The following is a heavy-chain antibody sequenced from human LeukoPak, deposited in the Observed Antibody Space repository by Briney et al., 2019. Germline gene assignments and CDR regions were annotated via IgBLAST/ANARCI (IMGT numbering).Heavy chain of an antibody. J-gene: IGHJ4*02. Sequence: IIPIFGTANYAQKFQGRVTITADESTSTAYMELSSLRSEDTAVYYCARDAGYYDSSGYSHWGQGTLVTVSS. D-gene: IGHD3-22*01. CDR2: IIPIFGTA. CDR3: ARDAGYYDSSGYSH. V-gene: IGHV1-69*01.